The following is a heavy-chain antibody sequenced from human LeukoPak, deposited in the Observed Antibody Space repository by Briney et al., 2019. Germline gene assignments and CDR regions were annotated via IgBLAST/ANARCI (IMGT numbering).Heavy chain of an antibody. CDR1: GFTFSSYG. CDR2: TSESGGST. V-gene: IGHV3-23*01. CDR3: AKGRWGLTINNFDI. D-gene: IGHD3-9*01. Sequence: GGTLRLSCAASGFTFSSYGMGWVRQAPGKGLEWVSVTSESGGSTHYADSVKGRFTIYRDNSKNTLYLQMNSLGGEDTAVYYCAKGRWGLTINNFDIWGQGRMVTVSS. J-gene: IGHJ3*02.